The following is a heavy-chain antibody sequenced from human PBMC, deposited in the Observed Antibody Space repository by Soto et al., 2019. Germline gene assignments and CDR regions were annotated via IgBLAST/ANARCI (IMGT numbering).Heavy chain of an antibody. Sequence: SETLSLTCTVSGGSLSSSSYYWGWIRQPPGKGLEWIGSIYYSGSTYYNPSLKSRVTISVDTSKNQFSLKLSSVTAADTAVYYCARRPVVVVAATNHFDYWGQGTLVTVSS. CDR2: IYYSGST. V-gene: IGHV4-39*01. J-gene: IGHJ4*02. CDR3: ARRPVVVVAATNHFDY. CDR1: GGSLSSSSYY. D-gene: IGHD2-15*01.